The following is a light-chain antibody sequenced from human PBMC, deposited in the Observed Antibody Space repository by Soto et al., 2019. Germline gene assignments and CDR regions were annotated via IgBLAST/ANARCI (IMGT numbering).Light chain of an antibody. CDR2: DAS. J-gene: IGKJ4*01. V-gene: IGKV3-11*01. CDR3: QQRSNWPQVT. CDR1: QSVSSY. Sequence: EIVLTQSPATLSLSPGERATLSCRASQSVSSYLAWYQQKPGQAPRLLIYDASNRATGIPARFSGSGSGTDFTLTISSLEPKDFAVYYCQQRSNWPQVTFGGGTKVEIK.